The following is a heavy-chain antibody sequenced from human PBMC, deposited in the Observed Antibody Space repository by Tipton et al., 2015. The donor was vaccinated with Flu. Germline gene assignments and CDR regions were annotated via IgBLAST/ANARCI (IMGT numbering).Heavy chain of an antibody. CDR1: GGSISSFY. Sequence: TLSLTCTVSGGSISSFYWSWIRQPPGKGLEWIGSYYYSGSTYYNPSLNSRVTISLDTSKNQFSLKLSSVTAADTAVYYCARIPNIVATKKMFDYWGQGTLVTVSS. CDR2: YYYSGST. J-gene: IGHJ4*02. V-gene: IGHV4-59*07. CDR3: ARIPNIVATKKMFDY. D-gene: IGHD5-12*01.